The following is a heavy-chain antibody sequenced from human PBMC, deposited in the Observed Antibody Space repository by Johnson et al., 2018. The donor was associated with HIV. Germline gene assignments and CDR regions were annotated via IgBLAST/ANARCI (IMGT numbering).Heavy chain of an antibody. D-gene: IGHD3-9*01. Sequence: VQLVESGGGLVKPGKSLRLSCAASGFSFSDYYMSWIRQAPGKGLEWVSFISRSGSTIYYADSVKGRFTISSDNYKNTLYLQMKSLRAEDTAVYYCAKADDILTGYYKGFDAFDIWGQGTMVTVS. CDR2: ISRSGSTI. CDR3: AKADDILTGYYKGFDAFDI. V-gene: IGHV3-11*01. J-gene: IGHJ3*02. CDR1: GFSFSDYY.